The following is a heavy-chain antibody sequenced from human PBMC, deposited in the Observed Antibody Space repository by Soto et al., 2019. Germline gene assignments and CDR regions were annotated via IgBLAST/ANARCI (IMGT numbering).Heavy chain of an antibody. V-gene: IGHV4-39*07. CDR1: GDSINSRSYY. Sequence: SETLSLTCTVTGDSINSRSYYWGWIRQPPGKGLEWIGSIYYSGRTYNRPSLRSRVSMSIDTSKNHFSLKLSSVTAADTAVYYCARWRRAAGQFDYWAQGTLVTVYS. D-gene: IGHD6-13*01. CDR3: ARWRRAAGQFDY. J-gene: IGHJ4*02. CDR2: IYYSGRT.